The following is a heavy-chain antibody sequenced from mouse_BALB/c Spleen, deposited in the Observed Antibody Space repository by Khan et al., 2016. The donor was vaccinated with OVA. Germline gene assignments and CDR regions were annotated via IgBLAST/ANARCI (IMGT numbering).Heavy chain of an antibody. CDR1: GYTFTDYN. J-gene: IGHJ3*01. Sequence: VRLQQSGPELVKPGASVKIPCKASGYTFTDYNMDWVKQSHGKSLEWIGGVNPNNGYDIYNQKFKGKATLTVDKSSSTAYMELRSLTSEDTAVYYGARGGNYYGSSSWFAYWGQGTLVTVSA. CDR2: VNPNNGYD. D-gene: IGHD1-1*01. CDR3: ARGGNYYGSSSWFAY. V-gene: IGHV1-18*01.